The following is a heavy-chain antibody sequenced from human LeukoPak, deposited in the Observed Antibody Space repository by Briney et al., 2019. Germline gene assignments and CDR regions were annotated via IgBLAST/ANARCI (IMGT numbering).Heavy chain of an antibody. CDR3: ARDHLWFGDSVGAFDI. CDR1: GGSISNYY. D-gene: IGHD3-10*01. Sequence: SETLSLTCTVSGGSISNYYWSWIRQPPGKGLEWIGYIYYSGSTNYNPSLKSRVTISVDTSKNQFSLKLSSVTAADTAVYYCARDHLWFGDSVGAFDIWGQGTMVTVSS. CDR2: IYYSGST. V-gene: IGHV4-59*01. J-gene: IGHJ3*02.